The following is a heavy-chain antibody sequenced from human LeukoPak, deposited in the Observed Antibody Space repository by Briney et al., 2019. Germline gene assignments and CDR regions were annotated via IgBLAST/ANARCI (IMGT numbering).Heavy chain of an antibody. V-gene: IGHV3-33*01. D-gene: IGHD3-10*01. CDR2: IWYDGSNK. CDR1: GFTFSSYG. J-gene: IGHJ3*02. Sequence: AGRSLRLSCAASGFTFSSYGMHWVRQAPGKGLEWVAVIWYDGSNKYYADSVKGRFTISRDNSKNTLYLQMNSLRAEDTAVYYFARDRGGAFDIWGQGTMVTVSS. CDR3: ARDRGGAFDI.